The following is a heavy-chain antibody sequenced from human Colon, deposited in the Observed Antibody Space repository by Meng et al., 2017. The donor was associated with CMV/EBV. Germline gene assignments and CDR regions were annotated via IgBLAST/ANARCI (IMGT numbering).Heavy chain of an antibody. D-gene: IGHD1-26*01. V-gene: IGHV3-7*01. CDR2: IKQDGSEK. Sequence: GESLKISCAASGFTFSTFWMSWVRQAPGKGLEWVANIKQDGSEKHYVDSVEGRFTISRDNAKNSLYLQMDSLRADDTAVYYCARDQEWELLQANYGMDVWGQGTTVTRLL. J-gene: IGHJ6*02. CDR1: GFTFSTFW. CDR3: ARDQEWELLQANYGMDV.